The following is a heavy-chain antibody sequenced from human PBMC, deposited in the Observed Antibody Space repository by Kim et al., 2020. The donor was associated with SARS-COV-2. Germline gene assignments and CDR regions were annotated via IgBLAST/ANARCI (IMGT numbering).Heavy chain of an antibody. CDR3: ARDRRWGPTIAAPGGY. CDR1: RFTFSTYS. D-gene: IGHD6-13*01. CDR2: ISYDGSNK. J-gene: IGHJ4*02. V-gene: IGHV3-30*04. Sequence: GGSLRLSCVASRFTFSTYSMHWVRQAPGKGLEWVAVISYDGSNKYYADSVKGRFTISRDNSKNTLYLQMNSLRVLDTAVYYCARDRRWGPTIAAPGGYWGQGTLVTVSS.